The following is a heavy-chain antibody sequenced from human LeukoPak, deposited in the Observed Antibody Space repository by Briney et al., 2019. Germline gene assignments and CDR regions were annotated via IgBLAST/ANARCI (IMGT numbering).Heavy chain of an antibody. CDR3: ARAHCSGSCNYYYYYYLDV. CDR2: IHTTGRT. J-gene: IGHJ6*03. D-gene: IGHD2-15*01. CDR1: GGSISSDSFY. Sequence: PSETLSLTCTVSGGSISSDSFYWSWIRQPAGKGLEWIGRIHTTGRTNYNPSLTSRVTISVDTSKNQFSLNLRSVTAADTAVYYCARAHCSGSCNYYYYYYLDVWGKGTTVTVSS. V-gene: IGHV4-61*02.